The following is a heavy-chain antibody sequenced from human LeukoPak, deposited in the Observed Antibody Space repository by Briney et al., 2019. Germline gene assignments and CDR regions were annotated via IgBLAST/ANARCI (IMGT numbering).Heavy chain of an antibody. V-gene: IGHV4-59*01. J-gene: IGHJ6*03. CDR2: IYYSGST. Sequence: SETLSLTCTVSGGSISSYYWNWIRQPPGKGLEWIGYIYYSGSTNYNPSLKSRVTISVDTSKNQVSLKLRSVTAADTAVYYCARTTEGYAGGPGYSYYYYMDVWGKGTTVTISS. CDR3: ARTTEGYAGGPGYSYYYYMDV. D-gene: IGHD5-12*01. CDR1: GGSISSYY.